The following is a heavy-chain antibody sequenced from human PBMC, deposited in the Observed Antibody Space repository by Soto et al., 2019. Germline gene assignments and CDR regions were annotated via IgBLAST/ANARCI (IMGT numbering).Heavy chain of an antibody. V-gene: IGHV4-34*01. D-gene: IGHD2-8*01. CDR2: INHSGST. Sequence: SDTLSLTFPLYGRSFSAYYSSWIRHPPGKGLEGIGEINHSGSTNDNPSSKSRDTISVDTSKNQFSLKLSSVTAADTAVYYCARGLRGYCTNGVCYRSARFDYWGQGTLVTVSS. CDR3: ARGLRGYCTNGVCYRSARFDY. CDR1: GRSFSAYY. J-gene: IGHJ4*02.